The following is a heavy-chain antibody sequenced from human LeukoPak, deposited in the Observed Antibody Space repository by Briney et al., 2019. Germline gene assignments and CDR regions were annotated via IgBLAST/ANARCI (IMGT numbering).Heavy chain of an antibody. CDR3: ARARVGFGTAEGGYSGYDYVWYFDY. CDR2: IYYSGTT. CDR1: GGSISSSSYY. J-gene: IGHJ4*02. Sequence: PSETLSLTCTVSGGSISSSSYYWGWIRQPPGKGLEWIGSIYYSGTTYYNPSLKSRVTISVDTSKNQFSLKLTSVTAADTAVYYCARARVGFGTAEGGYSGYDYVWYFDYWGQGTLVTVSS. D-gene: IGHD5-12*01. V-gene: IGHV4-39*07.